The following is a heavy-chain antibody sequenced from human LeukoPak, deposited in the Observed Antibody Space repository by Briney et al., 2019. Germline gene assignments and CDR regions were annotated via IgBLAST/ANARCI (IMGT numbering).Heavy chain of an antibody. Sequence: SETLSLTCTVSSGSISTYYWSWIRQPPGKGLEWIGYIYYSGSTNYNPSLKSRVTISVDTSKNQFSLKLNSVTAADTAVYYCARSYCSTSCYRSAFDIWGQGQWSPSLQ. J-gene: IGHJ3*02. CDR1: SGSISTYY. D-gene: IGHD2-2*01. V-gene: IGHV4-59*01. CDR3: ARSYCSTSCYRSAFDI. CDR2: IYYSGST.